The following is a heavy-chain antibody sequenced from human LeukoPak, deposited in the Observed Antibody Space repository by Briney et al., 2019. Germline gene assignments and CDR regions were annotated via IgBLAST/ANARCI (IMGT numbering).Heavy chain of an antibody. D-gene: IGHD3-3*01. CDR3: AKDGVKYYDFWSGYYPYYYYYGMDV. J-gene: IGHJ6*02. CDR1: GFTFDDYA. Sequence: GRSLRLSCAAPGFTFDDYAMHWVRQAPGKGLEWVSGISWNSGSIGYADSVKGRFTISRDNAKNSLYLQMNSLRAEDTALYYCAKDGVKYYDFWSGYYPYYYYYGMDVWGQGTTVTVSS. CDR2: ISWNSGSI. V-gene: IGHV3-9*01.